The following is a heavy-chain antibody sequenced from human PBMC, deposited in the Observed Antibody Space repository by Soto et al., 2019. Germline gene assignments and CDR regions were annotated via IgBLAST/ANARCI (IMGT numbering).Heavy chain of an antibody. V-gene: IGHV4-4*02. CDR1: GDSMNTNNW. J-gene: IGHJ4*02. CDR3: ARTRQACTTSRCHDVYVDF. CDR2: IHHNGDT. D-gene: IGHD2-8*01. Sequence: QVQLQESGPGLVRPAGTLSLTCAVFGDSMNTNNWWSWVRQTPGKGLEWIGEIHHNGDTTYTPSLKRRVTMSRDKSKYHFSLRLTSVTAADTAVYYCARTRQACTTSRCHDVYVDFWGRGTLVTVSS.